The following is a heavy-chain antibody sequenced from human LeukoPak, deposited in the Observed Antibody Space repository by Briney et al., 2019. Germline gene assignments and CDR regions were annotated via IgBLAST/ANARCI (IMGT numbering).Heavy chain of an antibody. J-gene: IGHJ4*02. CDR3: ARDDCSGGTCSVAFDF. CDR2: ITPFNGNR. D-gene: IGHD2-15*01. V-gene: IGHV1-18*01. CDR1: GYTFKNYG. Sequence: ASVTVSCKASGYTFKNYGISWVRLAPGVGLEWLGWITPFNGNRIYAWKFQDRVTMNTDTSTNTADLELRGLTSDDTAIYYCARDDCSGGTCSVAFDFWGQGTHVTVSS.